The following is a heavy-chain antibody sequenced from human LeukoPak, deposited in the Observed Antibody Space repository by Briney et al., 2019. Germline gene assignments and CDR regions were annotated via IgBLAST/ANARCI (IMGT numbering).Heavy chain of an antibody. CDR3: ATLRSDSSGWYYFDY. D-gene: IGHD6-19*01. V-gene: IGHV3-33*01. CDR2: IWYDGSNK. J-gene: IGHJ4*02. Sequence: PGGSLGLSCAASGFRFRSYGMHWVRQAPGKGLEWVALIWYDGSNKYYADSVKGRFTISRDNSKSTLYLQMNSLRAEDTAVYYCATLRSDSSGWYYFDYWGQGTLVTVSS. CDR1: GFRFRSYG.